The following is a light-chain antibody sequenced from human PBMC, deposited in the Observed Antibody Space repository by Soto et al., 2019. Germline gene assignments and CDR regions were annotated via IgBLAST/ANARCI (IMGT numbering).Light chain of an antibody. V-gene: IGKV1D-12*01. CDR1: QDISTW. Sequence: DIQMTQSPSSVSASVGDRVTITCRASQDISTWLAWYQQKPGKAPNLLIYDASSLQSGVPSRFSGSGSGTDFTLTISSLQPEDFATYYCQQYYSFPRTFGQGTKVEIK. J-gene: IGKJ1*01. CDR2: DAS. CDR3: QQYYSFPRT.